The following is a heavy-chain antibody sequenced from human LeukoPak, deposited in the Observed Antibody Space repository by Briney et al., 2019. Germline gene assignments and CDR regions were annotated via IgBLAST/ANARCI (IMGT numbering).Heavy chain of an antibody. D-gene: IGHD6-19*01. Sequence: ASVKVSCKASGYTFTGYYMHWARQAPGQGLEWMGWINPNSGGTNYAQKFQGRVTMTRDTSISTAYMELSRLRSDDTAVYYCARDSSLGSSGWYSGELAFDYWGQGTLVTVSS. CDR2: INPNSGGT. V-gene: IGHV1-2*02. CDR3: ARDSSLGSSGWYSGELAFDY. CDR1: GYTFTGYY. J-gene: IGHJ4*02.